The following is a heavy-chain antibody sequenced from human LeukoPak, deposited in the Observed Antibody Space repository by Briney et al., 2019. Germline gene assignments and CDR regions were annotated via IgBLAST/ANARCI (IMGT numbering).Heavy chain of an antibody. J-gene: IGHJ6*02. CDR2: IKQDGSEK. V-gene: IGHV3-7*01. CDR1: GFTVSSNY. CDR3: ARGRYYDFWSGYFYYYYYGMDV. Sequence: GGSLRLSCAASGFTVSSNYMSWVRQAPGKGLEWVANIKQDGSEKYYVDSVKGRFTISRDNAKNSLYLQMNSLRAEDTAVYYCARGRYYDFWSGYFYYYYYGMDVWGQGTTVTVSS. D-gene: IGHD3-3*01.